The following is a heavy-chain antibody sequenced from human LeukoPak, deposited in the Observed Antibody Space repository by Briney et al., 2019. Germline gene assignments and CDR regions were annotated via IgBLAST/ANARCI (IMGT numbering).Heavy chain of an antibody. CDR1: GFTFSSYG. J-gene: IGHJ4*02. CDR3: ARLGARSGSYDY. V-gene: IGHV3-30*02. D-gene: IGHD3-10*01. Sequence: GGSLRLSCAASGFTFSSYGMHWVRQAPGKGLEWVALIRYDGSNKYYADSVKGRFTISRDNSKNTLYLQMTSLRAEDTAVYYCARLGARSGSYDYWGQGTLVTVSS. CDR2: IRYDGSNK.